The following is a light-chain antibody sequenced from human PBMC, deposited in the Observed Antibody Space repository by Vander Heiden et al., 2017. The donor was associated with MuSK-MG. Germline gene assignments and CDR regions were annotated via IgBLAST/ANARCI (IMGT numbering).Light chain of an antibody. J-gene: IGKJ3*01. CDR1: QSLLYRDGNSY. Sequence: DIVMTQSPLSLPVSPGEPASISCRSSQSLLYRDGNSYLDWYLQKPGQSPQLLIYLGSHRASGVPDRFSGSGSGTDFTLKISRVEAEDVGVYYCMQPLQTPFTFGPGTKVDIK. CDR2: LGS. CDR3: MQPLQTPFT. V-gene: IGKV2-28*01.